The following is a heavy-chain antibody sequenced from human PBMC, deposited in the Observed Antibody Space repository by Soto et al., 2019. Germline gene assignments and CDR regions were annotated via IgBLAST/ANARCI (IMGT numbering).Heavy chain of an antibody. J-gene: IGHJ4*02. Sequence: GSLRLSCAASGFTFSGDAMSWVRQAPGKGLEWIGSIYYSGSTYYNPSLKSRVTISVDTSKNQFSLKLSSVTAADTAVYYCARQTTVTTYDFDYWGQGTLVTVSS. CDR3: ARQTTVTTYDFDY. V-gene: IGHV4-39*01. CDR1: GFTFSGDA. D-gene: IGHD4-17*01. CDR2: IYYSGST.